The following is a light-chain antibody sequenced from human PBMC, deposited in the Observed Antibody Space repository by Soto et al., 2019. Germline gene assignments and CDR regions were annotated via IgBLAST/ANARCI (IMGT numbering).Light chain of an antibody. V-gene: IGKV1-5*03. CDR1: QSIGSW. J-gene: IGKJ1*01. CDR2: KAS. Sequence: DIQMTHSPSTLSASVGDIVAITCRASQSIGSWVAWYQQKPGKAPKVLISKASTLESGVPARFSGSGSGTEFTLTISRLEPEDFAVYYCQQYGSSPSTFGQGTKVDIK. CDR3: QQYGSSPST.